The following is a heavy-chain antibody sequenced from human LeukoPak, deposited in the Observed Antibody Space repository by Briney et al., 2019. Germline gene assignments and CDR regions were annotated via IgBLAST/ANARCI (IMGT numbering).Heavy chain of an antibody. Sequence: ASVKVSCKASGGTFSSYAISWMRQAPGQGLEWMGGIIPIFGTANYAQKFQGRVTITTDESTSTAYMELSSLRSEDTAVYYCATHYYDSSGYGYWGQGTLVTVSS. CDR1: GGTFSSYA. V-gene: IGHV1-69*05. D-gene: IGHD3-22*01. CDR3: ATHYYDSSGYGY. J-gene: IGHJ4*02. CDR2: IIPIFGTA.